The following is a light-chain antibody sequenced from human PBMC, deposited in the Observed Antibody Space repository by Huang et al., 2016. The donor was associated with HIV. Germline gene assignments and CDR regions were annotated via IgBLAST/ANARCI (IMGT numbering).Light chain of an antibody. CDR3: QQSYSFPRT. V-gene: IGKV1-39*01. CDR1: QNIRNY. Sequence: DIQMTQSPSSLSASVGDSVTITCRATQNIRNYLNWYQLTPGKAPRILIYVATNLQRGVPSRFSGSGTATEFTLTISNLQREDFATYYCQQSYSFPRTFGQGTKVEMK. CDR2: VAT. J-gene: IGKJ1*01.